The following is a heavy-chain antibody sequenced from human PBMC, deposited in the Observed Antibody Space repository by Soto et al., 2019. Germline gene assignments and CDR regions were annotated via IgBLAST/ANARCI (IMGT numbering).Heavy chain of an antibody. CDR1: GFTFSSYG. D-gene: IGHD6-19*01. CDR2: ISYDGSNK. Sequence: QVQLVESGGGVVQPGRSLRLSCAASGFTFSSYGMHWVRQAPGKGLEWVAVISYDGSNKYYADSVKGRFTISRDNSKNTLYLQMNSLRAEDTAVYYCATDSSGWSLSFRVSSVERVPDAFDIWGQGTMVTVSS. J-gene: IGHJ3*02. V-gene: IGHV3-30*03. CDR3: ATDSSGWSLSFRVSSVERVPDAFDI.